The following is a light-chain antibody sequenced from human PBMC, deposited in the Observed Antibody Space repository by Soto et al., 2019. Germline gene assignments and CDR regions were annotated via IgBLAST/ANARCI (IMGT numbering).Light chain of an antibody. J-gene: IGKJ2*01. CDR1: QSISSY. CDR3: QQSYSTPFT. Sequence: DIQMTQSPSSLSASVGDRVTITCLASQSISSYLNWYQQKPGKAPKILIYAASSLQSRVPSRFSGSGSGTDFTLTISSLQPEDFATYYCQQSYSTPFTFGQGTKVDIK. CDR2: AAS. V-gene: IGKV1-39*01.